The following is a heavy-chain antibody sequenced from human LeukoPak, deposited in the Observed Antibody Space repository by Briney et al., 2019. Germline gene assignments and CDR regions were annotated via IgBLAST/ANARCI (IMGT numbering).Heavy chain of an antibody. CDR1: GYSISSGYY. D-gene: IGHD3-16*02. V-gene: IGHV4-38-2*02. CDR3: ARDDYDYVWGSYRPLDY. J-gene: IGHJ4*02. CDR2: IYHSGST. Sequence: SETLSLTCTVSGYSISSGYYWGWIRQPPGKGLEWIGSIYHSGSTYYNPSLKSRVTISVDTSKNQFSLKLSSVTAADTAVYYCARDDYDYVWGSYRPLDYWGQGTLVTVSS.